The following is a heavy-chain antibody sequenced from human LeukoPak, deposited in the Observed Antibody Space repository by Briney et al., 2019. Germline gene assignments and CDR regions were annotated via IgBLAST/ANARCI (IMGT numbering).Heavy chain of an antibody. J-gene: IGHJ4*02. CDR3: ARDEWGSGWSDY. CDR2: IYSGGST. CDR1: GFTVSSNY. V-gene: IGHV3-66*01. D-gene: IGHD6-19*01. Sequence: GGSLRLSCAASGFTVSSNYMSWVRQAPGKGLEWVSVIYSGGSTYYADSVKGRVTISRDNSNNTLYLQMKSLRAEDTAVYYCARDEWGSGWSDYWGQGTLVTVSS.